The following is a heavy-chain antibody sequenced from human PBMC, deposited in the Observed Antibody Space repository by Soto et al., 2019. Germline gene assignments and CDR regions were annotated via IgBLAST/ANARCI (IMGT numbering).Heavy chain of an antibody. D-gene: IGHD6-19*01. CDR2: INHSGST. V-gene: IGHV4-34*01. CDR3: ARGIEQWRGWFDP. CDR1: GGSFSGYY. Sequence: QVQLQQWGAGLLKPSETLSLTCAVYGGSFSGYYWSWIRQPPGTGLEWIGEINHSGSTNYNPSLKSRVTISVDTSTNQCSLKLSSVTAADTAVYYCARGIEQWRGWFDPWGQGTLVTVSS. J-gene: IGHJ5*02.